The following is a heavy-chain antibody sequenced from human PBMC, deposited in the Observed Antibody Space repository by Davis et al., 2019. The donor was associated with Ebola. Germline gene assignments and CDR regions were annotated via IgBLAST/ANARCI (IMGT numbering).Heavy chain of an antibody. CDR1: GYTFTSYG. CDR2: IIPILGIA. CDR3: ARDDGPDIVATTHFDY. Sequence: SVKVSCKASGYTFTSYGISWVRQAPGQGLEWMGRIIPILGIANYAQKFQGRVTITADKSTSTAYMELSSLRSEDTAVYYCARDDGPDIVATTHFDYWGQGTLVTVSS. J-gene: IGHJ4*02. D-gene: IGHD5-12*01. V-gene: IGHV1-69*04.